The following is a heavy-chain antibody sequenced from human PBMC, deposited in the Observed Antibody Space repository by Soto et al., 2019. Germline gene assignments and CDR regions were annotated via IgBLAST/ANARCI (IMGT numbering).Heavy chain of an antibody. CDR2: IWYDGSNK. D-gene: IGHD3-9*01. Sequence: PGGSLRLSCAASGFTFSSYGMHWVRQAPGKGLEWVAVIWYDGSNKYYADSVKGRFTISRDNSKNTLYLQMNSLRAEDTAVYYCARSPPLYYDILTGYYYDPEAEDAFDIWGQGTMVTVSS. CDR1: GFTFSSYG. J-gene: IGHJ3*02. CDR3: ARSPPLYYDILTGYYYDPEAEDAFDI. V-gene: IGHV3-33*01.